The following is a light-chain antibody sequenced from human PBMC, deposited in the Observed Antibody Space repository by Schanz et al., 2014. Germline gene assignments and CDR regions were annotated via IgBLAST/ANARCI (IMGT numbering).Light chain of an antibody. CDR2: GAS. J-gene: IGKJ4*01. V-gene: IGKV3D-15*01. CDR1: ESISDN. Sequence: EIVMTQSPATLSVSPGERATLSCRASESISDNLAWYQHKPGQAPRLLIYGASARPTAIPGRFSGSGSGTDFTLTITSLQPEDFAVYSCQQYGDSPPTFGPGTKVEI. CDR3: QQYGDSPPT.